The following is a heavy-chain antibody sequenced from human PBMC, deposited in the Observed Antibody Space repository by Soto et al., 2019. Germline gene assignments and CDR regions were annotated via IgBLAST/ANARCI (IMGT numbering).Heavy chain of an antibody. CDR3: ARKVPGSTSRPDYWYFDL. CDR1: GFTFINYA. J-gene: IGHJ2*01. D-gene: IGHD3-10*01. V-gene: IGHV3-23*01. Sequence: EVQLLESGGGLVQPGGSLRLSCAGSGFTFINYAMTWVRQAPGKGLEGVSTISGGGDAPFFADSVRGRFTISRDNSKNTVTLQMNNLGVDDTAVYFCARKVPGSTSRPDYWYFDLWGRGTLVTVSS. CDR2: ISGGGDAP.